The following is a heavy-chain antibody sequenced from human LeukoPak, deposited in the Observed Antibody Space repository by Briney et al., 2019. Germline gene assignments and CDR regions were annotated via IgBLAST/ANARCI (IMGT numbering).Heavy chain of an antibody. V-gene: IGHV4-59*05. CDR1: GGSISSYY. Sequence: SETLSLTCTVSGGSISSYYWSWIRQPPGKGLEWIGSIYYSGSTYYNPSLKSRVTISVDTSKNQFSLKLSSVTAADTAVYYCARHEITSYAGDYWGQGTLVTVSS. CDR2: IYYSGST. D-gene: IGHD3-16*01. CDR3: ARHEITSYAGDY. J-gene: IGHJ4*02.